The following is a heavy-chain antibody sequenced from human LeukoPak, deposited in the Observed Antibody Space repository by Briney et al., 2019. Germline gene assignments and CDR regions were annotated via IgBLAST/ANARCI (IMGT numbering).Heavy chain of an antibody. V-gene: IGHV3-64*01. Sequence: GGSLRLSCAASGFTFSSYAMHWVRQAPGKGLEYVSAISSNGGSTYYANSVKGRFTISGDNSKNTLYLQMGSLRAEDMAVYYCARADKYSSSWYGYWGQGTLVTVSS. J-gene: IGHJ4*02. CDR2: ISSNGGST. D-gene: IGHD6-13*01. CDR3: ARADKYSSSWYGY. CDR1: GFTFSSYA.